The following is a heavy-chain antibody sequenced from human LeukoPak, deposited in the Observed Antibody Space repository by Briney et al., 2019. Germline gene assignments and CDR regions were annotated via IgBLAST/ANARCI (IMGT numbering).Heavy chain of an antibody. CDR1: GYTFTSYD. V-gene: IGHV1-8*01. Sequence: GASVKVSCKASGYTFTSYDINWVRQATGQGLEWMGWMNPNSGNTGYAQKFQGRVTMTRNTSISTAYMELSSLRSEDTAVYYCASRYSSSWYYYYGMDVWGQGTTVTVSS. CDR3: ASRYSSSWYYYYGMDV. J-gene: IGHJ6*02. D-gene: IGHD6-13*01. CDR2: MNPNSGNT.